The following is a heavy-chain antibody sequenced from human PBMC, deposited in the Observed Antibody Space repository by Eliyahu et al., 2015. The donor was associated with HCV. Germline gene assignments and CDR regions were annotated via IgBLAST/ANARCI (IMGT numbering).Heavy chain of an antibody. CDR2: IYYSGAT. J-gene: IGHJ6*02. D-gene: IGHD1-26*01. V-gene: IGHV4-39*01. CDR1: GGSVSSRSYY. Sequence: QLHLQESGPGLVKPSETLSLTCTVSGGSVSSRSYYWVWIRQPPGKGLXWIGSIYYSGATYYNPSLQSRVTMSVDTSKNQFSLRLTSVTAADTTMYYCARLGYDGTYPAAYGMDVWGRGTTVTVSS. CDR3: ARLGYDGTYPAAYGMDV.